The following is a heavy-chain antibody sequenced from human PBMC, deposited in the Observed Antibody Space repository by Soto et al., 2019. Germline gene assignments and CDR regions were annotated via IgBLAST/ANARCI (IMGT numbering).Heavy chain of an antibody. D-gene: IGHD6-19*01. J-gene: IGHJ4*02. CDR2: INPSGGST. CDR1: GYTNTIYY. CDR3: ERLMAVAPSPDY. Sequence: ASVKVSCKASGYTNTIYYMHWVRQAPGQGLEWMGIINPSGGSTSYAQKFQGRVTMTRDTSTSTVYMELSSLRSEDTAVYYCERLMAVAPSPDYWGQGTLVTVSS. V-gene: IGHV1-46*01.